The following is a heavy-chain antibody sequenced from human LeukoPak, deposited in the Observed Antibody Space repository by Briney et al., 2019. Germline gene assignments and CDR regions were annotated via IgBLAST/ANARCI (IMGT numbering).Heavy chain of an antibody. J-gene: IGHJ4*02. V-gene: IGHV4-59*01. CDR2: IYYSGST. CDR1: GASISSYY. D-gene: IGHD6-13*01. Sequence: PSETLSLTCTVSGASISSYYWSWIRQPPGKGLEWIGYIYYSGSTNYNPSLKSRVTISVDTSKNQFSPKLSSVTAADTAVYYCARIRRVYSSNTPAYYFDYWGQGTLVTVSS. CDR3: ARIRRVYSSNTPAYYFDY.